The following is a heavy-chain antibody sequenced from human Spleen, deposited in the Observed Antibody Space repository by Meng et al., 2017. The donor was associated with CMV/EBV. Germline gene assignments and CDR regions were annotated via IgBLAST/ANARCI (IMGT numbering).Heavy chain of an antibody. J-gene: IGHJ4*02. D-gene: IGHD4-23*01. V-gene: IGHV3-23*01. Sequence: GGSLRLSCAASGFIVRMYAMSWVRQAPGKGLEWVSGFSGSGSSTHYADSVKGRFTISRDFSKNTLYLQMSGLRAEDTAVYYCATTVVIGYSLDYWGQGTLVTVSS. CDR2: FSGSGSST. CDR1: GFIVRMYA. CDR3: ATTVVIGYSLDY.